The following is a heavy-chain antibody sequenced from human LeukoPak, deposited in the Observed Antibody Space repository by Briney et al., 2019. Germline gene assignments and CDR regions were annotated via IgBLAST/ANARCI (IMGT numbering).Heavy chain of an antibody. CDR2: IYYSGST. J-gene: IGHJ6*02. CDR1: GGSISSYY. Sequence: SETLSLTCTVSGGSISSYYWSWIRQPPGKGLEWVGYIYYSGSTNYNPSLKSRVTISVDTSKNQFSLKLSSVTAADTAVYYCARQEEAQIYYGMDVWGQGTTVTVSS. V-gene: IGHV4-59*08. CDR3: ARQEEAQIYYGMDV.